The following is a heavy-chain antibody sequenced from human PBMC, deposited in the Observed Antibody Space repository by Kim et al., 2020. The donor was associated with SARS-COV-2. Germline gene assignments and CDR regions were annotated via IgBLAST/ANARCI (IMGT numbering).Heavy chain of an antibody. CDR2: ISAYNGNR. D-gene: IGHD3-10*01. CDR3: ARKSGAWFDP. Sequence: ASVKVSCTASGYTFTSYSITWVRQAPGQGLGWMGWISAYNGNRNYAQKFQGRVSMTTDTFTSTVYMELRSLRSDDTAVYYCARKSGAWFDPWGQGTLVTV. CDR1: GYTFTSYS. V-gene: IGHV1-18*01. J-gene: IGHJ5*02.